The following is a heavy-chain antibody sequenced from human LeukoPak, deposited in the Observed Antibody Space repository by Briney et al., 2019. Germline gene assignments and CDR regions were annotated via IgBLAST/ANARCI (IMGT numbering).Heavy chain of an antibody. Sequence: GGSLRLSCAASGFSFHYYWMHWVRQAPGKGLEWVSRIDTDGKNSEHAVSVKGRFIISRDNAKNTLYLQMNSLRVEDTAVYYCAREPIVAIRTYWFDPWGQGTLVTVSS. V-gene: IGHV3-74*01. D-gene: IGHD3-22*01. CDR1: GFSFHYYW. CDR3: AREPIVAIRTYWFDP. CDR2: IDTDGKNS. J-gene: IGHJ5*02.